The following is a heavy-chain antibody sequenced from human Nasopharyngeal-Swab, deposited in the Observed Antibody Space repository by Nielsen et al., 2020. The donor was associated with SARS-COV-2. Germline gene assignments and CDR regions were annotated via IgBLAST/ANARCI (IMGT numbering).Heavy chain of an antibody. CDR3: ATSGSWCFQL. D-gene: IGHD6-13*01. CDR2: IKEDGSEQ. Sequence: GESLKISCAGSGFTFSSSWMSWVRQAPGKGLEWVAAIKEDGSEQYYVDSVKGRFTISRDNAKNSLYLQMNSLRDEDTAVYYCATSGSWCFQLWGQGTLVTVSS. J-gene: IGHJ1*01. V-gene: IGHV3-7*05. CDR1: GFTFSSSW.